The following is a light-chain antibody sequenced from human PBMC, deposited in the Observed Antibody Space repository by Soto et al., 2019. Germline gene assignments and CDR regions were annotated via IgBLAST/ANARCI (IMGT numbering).Light chain of an antibody. CDR1: QSVGNN. Sequence: EVVMTQSPATLSVSPGERATLSCRATQSVGNNLAWYQQKPGQAPRLLIYGAYTRATGIPARFSGSGSGTDFTLTISRLEPEDFAVYYCQQYGSSGTFGQGTRWIS. CDR2: GAY. V-gene: IGKV3-15*01. J-gene: IGKJ1*01. CDR3: QQYGSSGT.